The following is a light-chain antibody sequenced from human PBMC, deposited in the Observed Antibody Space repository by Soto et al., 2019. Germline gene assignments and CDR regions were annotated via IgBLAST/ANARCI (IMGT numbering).Light chain of an antibody. CDR3: QSYDSSLSGWV. V-gene: IGLV1-40*01. CDR1: RSNIGAGYD. Sequence: QAVVTQPPSVSGAPGQRVTISCTGSRSNIGAGYDVHWYQQLPGRAPKLLIYGNSNRPSGVPDRFSGSKSGTSASLAITGLQAEDEADYYCQSYDSSLSGWVFGGGTQLTVL. J-gene: IGLJ3*02. CDR2: GNS.